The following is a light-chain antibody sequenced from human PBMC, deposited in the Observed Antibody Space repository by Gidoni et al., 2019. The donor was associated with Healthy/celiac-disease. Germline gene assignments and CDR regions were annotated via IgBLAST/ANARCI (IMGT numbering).Light chain of an antibody. J-gene: IGKJ2*01. V-gene: IGKV3-11*01. Sequence: EILLTQSPATLSLSPGVRATLSCRASQSVSSYLAWYQQKPGQAPRLLIYDASNRATGIPARFSGSGSGTDFTLTISSLEPEDFAVYYCQQRSNWPPYTFGQGTKLEIK. CDR3: QQRSNWPPYT. CDR2: DAS. CDR1: QSVSSY.